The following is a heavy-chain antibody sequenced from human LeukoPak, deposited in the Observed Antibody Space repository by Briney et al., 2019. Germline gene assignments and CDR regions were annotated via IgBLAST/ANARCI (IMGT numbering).Heavy chain of an antibody. CDR1: GFTFSDYY. CDR2: ISSSSSYT. CDR3: ARDSGYYGTPDAFDI. V-gene: IGHV3-11*05. Sequence: GGSLRLSCAASGFTFSDYYMSWIRQAPGKGLEWVSYISSSSSYTNYADSVKGRFTISRDNAKNSLYLQMNSLRAEDTAVYYCARDSGYYGTPDAFDIWGQGTMVTVSS. J-gene: IGHJ3*02. D-gene: IGHD3-22*01.